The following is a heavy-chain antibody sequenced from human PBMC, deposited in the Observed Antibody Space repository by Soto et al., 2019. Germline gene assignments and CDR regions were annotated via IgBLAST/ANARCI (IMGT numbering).Heavy chain of an antibody. CDR3: ARGRRYDYVWGSYAYYFGC. CDR2: ISSSGSTI. V-gene: IGHV3-11*01. J-gene: IGHJ4*02. CDR1: GFTFSDYY. D-gene: IGHD3-16*01. Sequence: GGSLRLSCAASGFTFSDYYMSWIRQAPGKGLEWGSYISSSGSTIYYADAVKGRFTISRDNAKNSLHLQTNSLRAEHTPWNYSARGRRYDYVWGSYAYYFGCWGTGTLVKVS.